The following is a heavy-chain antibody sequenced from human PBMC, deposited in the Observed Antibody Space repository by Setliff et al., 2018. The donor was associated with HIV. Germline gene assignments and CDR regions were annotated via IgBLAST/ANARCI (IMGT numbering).Heavy chain of an antibody. CDR2: IIPIFGTA. V-gene: IGHV1-69*13. CDR3: ARSRDIVVVPAAPRGAFDI. CDR1: GGTFSSYV. J-gene: IGHJ6*04. D-gene: IGHD2-2*01. Sequence: VASVKVSCKVSGGTFSSYVISWVRQAPGQGLEWMGGIIPIFGTANYAQKFQGRVTITADESTSTAYMELSSLRSEDTAVYYCARSRDIVVVPAAPRGAFDIWGKGITVTVSS.